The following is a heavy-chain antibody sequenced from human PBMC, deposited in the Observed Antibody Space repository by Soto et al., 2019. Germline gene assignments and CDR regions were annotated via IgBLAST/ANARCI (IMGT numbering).Heavy chain of an antibody. V-gene: IGHV3-7*01. CDR3: ARSSFGPYCHYYCMDV. CDR1: GFTFSGYW. D-gene: IGHD3-3*02. CDR2: INLDGSEK. J-gene: IGHJ6*03. Sequence: EVQLVESGGGLVQPGGSLRLSCAASGFTFSGYWMSWVRQAPGKGLEWVANINLDGSEKYYVDSVRGRFTISRDDAKSSLYLPLNRLRAKYTAVYYCARSSFGPYCHYYCMDVWGEGTTVTVSS.